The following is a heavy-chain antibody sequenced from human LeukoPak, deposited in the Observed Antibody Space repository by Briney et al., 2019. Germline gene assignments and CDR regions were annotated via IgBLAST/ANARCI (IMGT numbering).Heavy chain of an antibody. CDR2: IYPGDSDT. Sequence: GESLKISCKGSGYTFSSYWIGWVRQMPGKGLEWMGIIYPGDSDTRYSPSFQGQVTISADKSISTAHLQWSSLKTSDTAMYYCARPRQVGSTTGFDYWGQGTLVTVSS. CDR1: GYTFSSYW. V-gene: IGHV5-51*01. CDR3: ARPRQVGSTTGFDY. J-gene: IGHJ4*02. D-gene: IGHD1-26*01.